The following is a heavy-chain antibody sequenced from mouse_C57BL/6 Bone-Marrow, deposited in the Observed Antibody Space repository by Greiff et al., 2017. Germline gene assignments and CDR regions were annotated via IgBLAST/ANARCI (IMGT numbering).Heavy chain of an antibody. CDR2: FSPGSGST. V-gene: IGHV1-55*01. J-gene: IGHJ1*03. D-gene: IGHD1-1*01. CDR3: ASPSSSLYWYFDV. CDR1: GYTFPSYW. Sequence: VQLQQPGAELVQPGASVKMSCPASGYTFPSYWITWVKPRPGQGLEWIGAFSPGSGSTNYNETFKSKATLTVDTSSSTAYMQLSSLTSEDSAVYYCASPSSSLYWYFDVWGTGTTVTVSS.